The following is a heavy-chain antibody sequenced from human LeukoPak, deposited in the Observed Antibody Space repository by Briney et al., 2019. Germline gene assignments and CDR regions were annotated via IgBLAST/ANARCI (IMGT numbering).Heavy chain of an antibody. V-gene: IGHV4-59*01. CDR3: ARRRYYDSSGYNPIYYFDY. Sequence: SETLSLTCTVSGGSIIGNFWTWIRQPPGKRLEWIGYIYNTVDTNYNPSLKSRVTISVDMSKNQFSLRLTSVTAADTAVYYCARRRYYDSSGYNPIYYFDYWGQGILVTVSS. CDR2: IYNTVDT. CDR1: GGSIIGNF. D-gene: IGHD3-22*01. J-gene: IGHJ4*02.